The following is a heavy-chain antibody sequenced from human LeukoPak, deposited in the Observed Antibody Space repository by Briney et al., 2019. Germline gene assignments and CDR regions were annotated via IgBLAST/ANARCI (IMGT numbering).Heavy chain of an antibody. Sequence: PGRSVRLSCAASGFRFSSYAVDWVRQAPGKGLEWVAFISSDGNVKYYAASVKGRFTLSRDNSKNTLYLQMNSLRAEDTAMYYCTRDLSTHYSIDYWGQGALVTVSS. CDR3: TRDLSTHYSIDY. CDR1: GFRFSSYA. V-gene: IGHV3-30*04. D-gene: IGHD6-13*01. CDR2: ISSDGNVK. J-gene: IGHJ4*02.